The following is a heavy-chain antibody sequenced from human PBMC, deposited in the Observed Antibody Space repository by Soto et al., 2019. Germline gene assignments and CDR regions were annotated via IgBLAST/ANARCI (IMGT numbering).Heavy chain of an antibody. J-gene: IGHJ4*02. V-gene: IGHV4-34*01. Sequence: SETLSLTCAVYGGSFSGYYWSWIRQPPGKGLEWIGEINHSGSTNYNPSLKSRVTISVDTSKNQFSLKLSSVTAADTAVYYCERGDSSSWNLTPYYFDYWGQGTLVNVSS. D-gene: IGHD6-13*01. CDR1: GGSFSGYY. CDR2: INHSGST. CDR3: ERGDSSSWNLTPYYFDY.